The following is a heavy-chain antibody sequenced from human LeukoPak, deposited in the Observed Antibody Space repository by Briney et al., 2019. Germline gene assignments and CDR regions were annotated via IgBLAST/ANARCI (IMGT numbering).Heavy chain of an antibody. CDR2: IWYDGSKK. CDR3: ARDLTYGDPGG. J-gene: IGHJ4*02. D-gene: IGHD4-17*01. CDR1: GFTFSSYA. V-gene: IGHV3-33*08. Sequence: GGSLRLSCAASGFTFSSYAMSWVRQAPGKGLEWVAVIWYDGSKKYYTDSVKGRFTISRDNSKNTLYLQMNSLRAEDTAVYYCARDLTYGDPGGWGQGTLVTVSS.